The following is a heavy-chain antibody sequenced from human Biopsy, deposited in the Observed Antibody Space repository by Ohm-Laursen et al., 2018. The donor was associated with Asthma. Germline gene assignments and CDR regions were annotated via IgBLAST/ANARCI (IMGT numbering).Heavy chain of an antibody. CDR3: ARGVDYGGNHVDS. J-gene: IGHJ4*02. Sequence: TLSLTCIVSGGTISSGGHYWNWIRQEPGKGLEWIGNIYDSGRTYYKSSLKSRITISVDSPKNQLSLTLTSVTAADTAIYYCARGVDYGGNHVDSWGQGILVTVSS. D-gene: IGHD4-23*01. V-gene: IGHV4-31*03. CDR1: GGTISSGGHY. CDR2: IYDSGRT.